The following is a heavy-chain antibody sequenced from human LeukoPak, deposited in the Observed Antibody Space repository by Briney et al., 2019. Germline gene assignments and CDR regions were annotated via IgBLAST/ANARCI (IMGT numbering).Heavy chain of an antibody. Sequence: PSETLSLTCTVSGYSISSGYYWGWIRQPPGKGLEWIASISHSGSTYYNPSLKSRVTISVDMSKNQFSLQLGSVTAADTAVYYCGRGERGVDYWGQGTLVTVSS. CDR3: GRGERGVDY. D-gene: IGHD2-8*01. CDR1: GYSISSGYY. J-gene: IGHJ4*02. CDR2: ISHSGST. V-gene: IGHV4-38-2*02.